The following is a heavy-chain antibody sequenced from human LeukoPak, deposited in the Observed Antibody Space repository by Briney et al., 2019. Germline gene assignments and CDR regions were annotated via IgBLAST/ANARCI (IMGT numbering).Heavy chain of an antibody. J-gene: IGHJ4*02. CDR1: GFTFSTYW. CDR3: ARASTTVPNLLDH. CDR2: IKGDGSST. Sequence: GGSLRLSCAASGFTFSTYWMHWVRQAPGRGMVWVARIKGDGSSTIYADSVKGRFTISRDNSKNTLYLQTSSLRVEDTAVYYCARASTTVPNLLDHWGRGTLVTVSS. D-gene: IGHD4-17*01. V-gene: IGHV3-74*01.